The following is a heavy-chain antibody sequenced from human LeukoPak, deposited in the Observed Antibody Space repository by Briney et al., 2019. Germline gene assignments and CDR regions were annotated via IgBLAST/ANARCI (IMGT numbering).Heavy chain of an antibody. CDR1: GGSISSSSYY. D-gene: IGHD4-11*01. V-gene: IGHV4-39*01. CDR3: ASRTRMTTVFSFDY. Sequence: SETLSLTCTVSGGSISSSSYYWGWIRQPPGKGLEWIGSIYYSGSTYYNPSLKSRVTISVDTSKNQFSLKLSSVTAADTAVYYCASRTRMTTVFSFDYWGQGTLVTVSS. J-gene: IGHJ4*02. CDR2: IYYSGST.